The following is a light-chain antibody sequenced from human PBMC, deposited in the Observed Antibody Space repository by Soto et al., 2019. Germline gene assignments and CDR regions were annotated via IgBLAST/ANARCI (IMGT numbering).Light chain of an antibody. Sequence: IVLTQSPATLSLSPGERATLSCRASQSVSSYLAWYQHKPGQAPRLLIYDASNRATGIPARFSGSGSGTDFTLTISSLEPEDFALYYCQQRSNWPSFGQGTDWR. J-gene: IGKJ5*01. V-gene: IGKV3-11*01. CDR3: QQRSNWPS. CDR2: DAS. CDR1: QSVSSY.